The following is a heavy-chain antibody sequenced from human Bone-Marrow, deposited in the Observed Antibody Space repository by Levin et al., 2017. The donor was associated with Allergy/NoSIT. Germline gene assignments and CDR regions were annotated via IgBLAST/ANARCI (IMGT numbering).Heavy chain of an antibody. CDR1: GFVVGATY. V-gene: IGHV3-53*01. CDR2: IYSGGGS. D-gene: IGHD6-13*01. Sequence: GASVKVSCAASGFVVGATYMSWVRQAPGKALEWVSLIYSGGGSVYADSVKGRFTISRDNSKNTLYLQMNSLRVEDTAVYYCARVGISGYSSSWYGMNVWGQGTTVTVSS. CDR3: ARVGISGYSSSWYGMNV. J-gene: IGHJ6*02.